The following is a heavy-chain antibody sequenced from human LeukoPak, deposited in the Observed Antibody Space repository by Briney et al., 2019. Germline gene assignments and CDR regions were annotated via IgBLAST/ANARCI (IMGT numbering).Heavy chain of an antibody. J-gene: IGHJ4*02. CDR1: GFTFSSYA. CDR3: AKVDVVVTAISGFDY. CDR2: ISGSGGST. V-gene: IGHV3-23*01. Sequence: PGGSLRLSCAASGFTFSSYAMNWVRQAPGKGLEWVSAISGSGGSTYYADSVKGRFTISRDNSKNTLYLQMNSLRAEDTAVYYCAKVDVVVTAISGFDYWGQGTLVTVSS. D-gene: IGHD2-21*02.